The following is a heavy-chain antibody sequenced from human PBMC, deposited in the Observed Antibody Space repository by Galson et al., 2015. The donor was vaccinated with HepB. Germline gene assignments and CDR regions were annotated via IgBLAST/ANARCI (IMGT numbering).Heavy chain of an antibody. CDR1: GFTFSSYA. CDR2: ISSNGGST. J-gene: IGHJ5*02. V-gene: IGHV3-64D*06. D-gene: IGHD3-3*01. CDR3: AREPEWLLSGFADWFDP. Sequence: SLRLSCAASGFTFSSYAMHWVRQAPGKGLEYVSAISSNGGSTYYADSVRGRFTISRDNSKNTLYLQMSSLRAEDTAVYYCAREPEWLLSGFADWFDPWGQGTLVTVSS.